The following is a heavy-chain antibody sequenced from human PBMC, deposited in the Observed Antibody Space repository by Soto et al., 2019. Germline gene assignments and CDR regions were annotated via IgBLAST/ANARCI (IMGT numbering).Heavy chain of an antibody. D-gene: IGHD3-10*01. CDR3: ARTFRPGDWFDP. V-gene: IGHV1-8*01. Sequence: RASVKVSCKASGYTFTSYDINWVRQATGQGLEWMGWMNPNSGNTGYAQKFQGRVTMTRNTSISTAYMELSSLRSEDTAVYYCARTFRPGDWFDPWGQGTLVTVSS. J-gene: IGHJ5*02. CDR2: MNPNSGNT. CDR1: GYTFTSYD.